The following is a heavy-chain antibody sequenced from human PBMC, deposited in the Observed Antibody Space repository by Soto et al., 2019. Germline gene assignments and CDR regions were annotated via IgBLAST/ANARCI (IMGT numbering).Heavy chain of an antibody. CDR3: ARGRGSSIFGVARHYFDY. D-gene: IGHD3-3*01. Sequence: ASVKVSCKASGYTFTNYPLHWVRQAPGQRLEWMGWVNTDNGDTKYSQNFHGRVTITRETSATTAYMELSSLRPADTAVYYCARGRGSSIFGVARHYFDYWGQGALVTVSS. CDR2: VNTDNGDT. V-gene: IGHV1-3*04. J-gene: IGHJ4*02. CDR1: GYTFTNYP.